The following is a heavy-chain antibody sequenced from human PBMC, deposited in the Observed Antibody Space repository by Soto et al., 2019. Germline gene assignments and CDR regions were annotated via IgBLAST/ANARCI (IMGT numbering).Heavy chain of an antibody. V-gene: IGHV4-30-2*01. CDR2: IYHSGST. J-gene: IGHJ4*02. Sequence: SETLSLTCAVSGGSISSGGYSWSWIRQPPGKGLEWIGYIYHSGSTYYNPSLKSRVTISVDRSKNQFSLKLSSVTAADTAVHYCARGVRGLPKSLYFDYWGQGTLVTVSS. D-gene: IGHD3-10*01. CDR3: ARGVRGLPKSLYFDY. CDR1: GGSISSGGYS.